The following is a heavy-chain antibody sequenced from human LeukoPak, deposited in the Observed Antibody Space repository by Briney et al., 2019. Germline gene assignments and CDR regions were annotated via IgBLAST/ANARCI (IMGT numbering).Heavy chain of an antibody. J-gene: IGHJ4*02. D-gene: IGHD3-3*01. Sequence: PGGSLRLSCAASGFTFSSYSMNWVRQAPGKGLEWVSYISSSSSTIYYADSVKGRFTISRDNAKNSLYLQMNSLRAEDTAVYYCASQHNYDFWSGYFSFPPGTPHTDYWGQGTLVTVSS. CDR2: ISSSSSTI. CDR1: GFTFSSYS. CDR3: ASQHNYDFWSGYFSFPPGTPHTDY. V-gene: IGHV3-48*04.